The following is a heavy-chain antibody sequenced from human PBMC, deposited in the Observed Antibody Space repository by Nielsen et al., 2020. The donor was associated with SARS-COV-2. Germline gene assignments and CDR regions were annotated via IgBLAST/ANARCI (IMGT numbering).Heavy chain of an antibody. V-gene: IGHV3-11*01. CDR3: ASPDVLRYFDWLLPFDY. J-gene: IGHJ4*02. CDR1: GFTFSDYY. CDR2: ISSSGSTI. Sequence: GGSLRLSCAASGFTFSDYYMSWIRQAPGKGLEWVSYISSSGSTIYYADSVKGRFTISRDNAKNSLYLQMNSLRAEDTAVYYCASPDVLRYFDWLLPFDYWGQGTLVTVSS. D-gene: IGHD3-9*01.